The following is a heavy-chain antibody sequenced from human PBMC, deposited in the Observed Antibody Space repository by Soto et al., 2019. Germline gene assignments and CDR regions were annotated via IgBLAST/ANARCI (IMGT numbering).Heavy chain of an antibody. CDR3: ARGREGPFFDF. CDR1: GASISNGNYS. V-gene: IGHV4-30-2*01. CDR2: IYSSGRS. J-gene: IGHJ5*01. Sequence: TSETLSLTRAVSGASISNGNYSWSWIRQPPWRSLEWIGYIYSSGRSDYNPSLKSRVTISIDRPKHQFSLTLTSVTAADAALYHCARGREGPFFDFWGQGALVTV.